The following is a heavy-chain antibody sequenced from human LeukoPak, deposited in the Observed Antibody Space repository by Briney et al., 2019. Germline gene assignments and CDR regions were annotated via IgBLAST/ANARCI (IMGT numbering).Heavy chain of an antibody. CDR1: GGSISNYY. V-gene: IGHV4-59*08. Sequence: SETLSPTCTVSGGSISNYYWSWIRQPPGKGLEWIGYIFYSGSTNYNPSLKSRVTISVDTSKNQFSLRLTSVTAADTAVYYCARHPPRGTSGYPFDYWGQGTLVTVSS. CDR2: IFYSGST. D-gene: IGHD3-22*01. CDR3: ARHPPRGTSGYPFDY. J-gene: IGHJ4*02.